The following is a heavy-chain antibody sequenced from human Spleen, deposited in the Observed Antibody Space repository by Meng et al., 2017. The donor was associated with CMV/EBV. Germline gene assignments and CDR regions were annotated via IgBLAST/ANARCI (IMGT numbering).Heavy chain of an antibody. CDR2: IYNSGNT. Sequence: SETLSLTCTVSGGSISNSNYYWGWIRQPPGKGLEWIGSIYNSGNTYYNPSLKSRVTISEDTSKNQFSVKLSSVTAADTAVYYCARDVVVVVATTQGYYHYGLDVWGQGTTVTVSS. J-gene: IGHJ6*02. CDR3: ARDVVVVVATTQGYYHYGLDV. D-gene: IGHD2-15*01. V-gene: IGHV4-39*07. CDR1: GGSISNSNYY.